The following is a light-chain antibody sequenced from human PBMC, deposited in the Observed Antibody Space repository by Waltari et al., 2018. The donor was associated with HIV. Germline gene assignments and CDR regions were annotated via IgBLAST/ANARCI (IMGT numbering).Light chain of an antibody. V-gene: IGLV1-44*01. CDR3: AAWDDSLNGVV. J-gene: IGLJ2*01. CDR2: SNK. CDR1: NSNIGSNT. Sequence: QSVLTQPPSASGTPGQRVTISCSGSNSNIGSNTVNWYQQLPGTAPKLLIDSNKQRPSGVPDRFSGSKSGTSASLAISGLQSEDEADYYCAAWDDSLNGVVFGGGTKLTVL.